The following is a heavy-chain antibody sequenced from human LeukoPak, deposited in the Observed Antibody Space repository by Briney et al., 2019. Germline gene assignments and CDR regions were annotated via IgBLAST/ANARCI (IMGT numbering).Heavy chain of an antibody. V-gene: IGHV3-48*01. D-gene: IGHD2-8*01. Sequence: GGSLRLSCAASEFTFSSYSMDWVRQAPGKGLEWVSYITNSGNSKSYADSVKGRFTISRDNTKNSLYLQMNSLRAEDTAVYYCARVSVRYFDNWGQGTQVTVSS. J-gene: IGHJ4*02. CDR1: EFTFSSYS. CDR3: ARVSVRYFDN. CDR2: ITNSGNSK.